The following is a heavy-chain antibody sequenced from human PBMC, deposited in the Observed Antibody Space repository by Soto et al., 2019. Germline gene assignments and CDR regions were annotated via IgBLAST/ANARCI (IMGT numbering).Heavy chain of an antibody. J-gene: IGHJ3*02. CDR2: ISYDGSNK. Sequence: GGSLRLSCAASGFTFSSYAMHWVRQAPGKGLEWVAVISYDGSNKYYADSVKGRFTISRDNSKNTLYLQMNSPRAEDTAVYYCAREVGLYAFDIWGQGTMVTVSS. D-gene: IGHD1-26*01. V-gene: IGHV3-30-3*01. CDR3: AREVGLYAFDI. CDR1: GFTFSSYA.